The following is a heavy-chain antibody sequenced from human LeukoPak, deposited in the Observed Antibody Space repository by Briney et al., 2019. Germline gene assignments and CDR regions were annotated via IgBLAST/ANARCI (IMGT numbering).Heavy chain of an antibody. Sequence: PGGSLRLSCAASGFTFSSYAMSWVRQAPGKGLEWVSGISGSGSSTYYADSVKGRFNISRDNSKNMVYLQMNRLRADDTAVYHCAKGGYASSWYRFDYWGQGTLVTVSS. CDR2: ISGSGSST. D-gene: IGHD6-13*01. CDR3: AKGGYASSWYRFDY. V-gene: IGHV3-23*01. J-gene: IGHJ4*02. CDR1: GFTFSSYA.